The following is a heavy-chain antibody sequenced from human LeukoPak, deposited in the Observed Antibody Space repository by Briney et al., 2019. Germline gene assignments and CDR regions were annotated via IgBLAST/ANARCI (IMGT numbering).Heavy chain of an antibody. D-gene: IGHD2-15*01. J-gene: IGHJ6*02. Sequence: GGSLRLSCAASRFTFSTYGMHWVRQAPGKGLEWVAVIWYDGSKKYYADSVKGRFTISRDNSKNTLFLQMNSLRTEDTAVYYCARGGFVASSYYYYGLDVWGQGTTVTVSS. V-gene: IGHV3-33*08. CDR1: RFTFSTYG. CDR3: ARGGFVASSYYYYGLDV. CDR2: IWYDGSKK.